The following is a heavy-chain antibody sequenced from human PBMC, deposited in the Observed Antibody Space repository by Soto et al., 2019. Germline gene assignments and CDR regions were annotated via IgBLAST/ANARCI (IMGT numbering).Heavy chain of an antibody. CDR3: AGDPDSHYNDSHASSYP. CDR1: GGTFSTYT. V-gene: IGHV1-69*08. Sequence: QVQLVQSGAEVKKPGSSVKVSCKASGGTFSTYTITWVRQAPGQGLEWMGRIIPIIGIINYAQKFQGRVTITEDNFTGTAYMELTRLRSDDTAVYYCAGDPDSHYNDSHASSYPWGQGTLVTVSS. D-gene: IGHD3-22*01. J-gene: IGHJ5*02. CDR2: IIPIIGII.